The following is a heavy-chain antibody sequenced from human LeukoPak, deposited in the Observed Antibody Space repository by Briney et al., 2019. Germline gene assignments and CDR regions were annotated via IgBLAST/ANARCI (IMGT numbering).Heavy chain of an antibody. CDR3: ARQSGSYDGGAFDI. V-gene: IGHV5-51*01. CDR2: IYPGDADT. D-gene: IGHD1-26*01. CDR1: GGSSTDYW. Sequence: GESLKFFSSGSGGSSTDYWIGCVLQLPGKNRQWMISIYPGDADTRYSPSFHGQVTMSVDKSINTAYLQWSSLKASDTAMYYCARQSGSYDGGAFDIWGQGTMVTVSS. J-gene: IGHJ3*02.